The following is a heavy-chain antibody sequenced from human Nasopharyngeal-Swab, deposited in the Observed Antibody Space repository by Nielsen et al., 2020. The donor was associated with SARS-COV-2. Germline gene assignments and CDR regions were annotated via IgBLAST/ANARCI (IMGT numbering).Heavy chain of an antibody. CDR1: GFTFSDHW. D-gene: IGHD5-24*01. Sequence: GGSLRLSCVVSGFTFSDHWMNWVRQAPGKGLEWVANIKPDGSEKYYVDSVKGRFTISRDNAKNSLYLQMNSLRAEDTAVYYCARVVYGYNYPVDYWGQGTLVTVSS. CDR3: ARVVYGYNYPVDY. J-gene: IGHJ4*02. CDR2: IKPDGSEK. V-gene: IGHV3-7*01.